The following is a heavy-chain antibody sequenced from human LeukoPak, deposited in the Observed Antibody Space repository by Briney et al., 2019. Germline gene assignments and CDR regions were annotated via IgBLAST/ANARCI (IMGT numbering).Heavy chain of an antibody. V-gene: IGHV1-2*02. CDR1: GYTFTGYY. D-gene: IGHD3-10*01. CDR3: ATDGTPSYGSGDDDY. Sequence: ASVKVSCKASGYTFTGYYIHWVRQAPGQGLEWMGWINPNSGGTNYAQKFQGRVTMTRDTSITTAYMELSRLRSEDTAVYYCATDGTPSYGSGDDDYWGQGTLVTVSS. CDR2: INPNSGGT. J-gene: IGHJ4*02.